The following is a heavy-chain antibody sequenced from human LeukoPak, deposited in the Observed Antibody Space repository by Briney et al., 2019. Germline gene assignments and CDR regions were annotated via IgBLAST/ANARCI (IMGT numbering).Heavy chain of an antibody. D-gene: IGHD3-3*01. CDR2: IKQDGSEK. CDR1: GFTFSSYW. CDR3: ARASGGITIFGVVSY. Sequence: PGGSLRLSCAASGFTFSSYWMSWVRQAPGKGLEWVANIKQDGSEKYYVGSVKGRFTISRDNAKNSLYLQMNSLRAEDTAVYYCARASGGITIFGVVSYWGQGTLVTVSS. V-gene: IGHV3-7*01. J-gene: IGHJ4*02.